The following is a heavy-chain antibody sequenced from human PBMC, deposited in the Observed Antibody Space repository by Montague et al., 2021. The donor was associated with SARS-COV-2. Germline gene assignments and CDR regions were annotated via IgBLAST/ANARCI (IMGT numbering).Heavy chain of an antibody. V-gene: IGHV4-59*05. CDR2: IYYTGST. D-gene: IGHD3-10*01. CDR1: GGSLSTYY. CDR3: ARSSYYSTSGSKPFDY. Sequence: ETLSLTCSVSGGSLSTYYWSWIRQPPGKGPEWIGSIYYTGSTYYNPSLKSRVTISVDTSKNQFSLKLSSVTAADTAVYYCARSSYYSTSGSKPFDYWGQGTLVTVSS. J-gene: IGHJ4*02.